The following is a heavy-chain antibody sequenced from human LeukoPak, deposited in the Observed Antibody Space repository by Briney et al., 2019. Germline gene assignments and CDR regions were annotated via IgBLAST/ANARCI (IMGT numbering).Heavy chain of an antibody. V-gene: IGHV3-23*01. J-gene: IGHJ4*02. D-gene: IGHD5-12*01. CDR3: AKGGSGYYYSHFDY. CDR2: ISGSGDST. CDR1: GFTFSSYA. Sequence: GGSLRLSCGASGFTFSSYAMSWVRQAPGKGLEWVSAISGSGDSTYYADSVKGRFTISRDNSKNTLYLQMNSLRAEDTAVYYCAKGGSGYYYSHFDYWGQGTLVTVSS.